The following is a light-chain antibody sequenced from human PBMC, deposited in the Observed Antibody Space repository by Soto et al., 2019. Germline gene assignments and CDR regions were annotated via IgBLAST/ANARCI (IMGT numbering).Light chain of an antibody. CDR2: GAS. CDR3: QQYGSSPPGFT. CDR1: QSVSSTY. J-gene: IGKJ3*01. V-gene: IGKV3-20*01. Sequence: EIVLTQSPGTLSLFPGERATLSYRASQSVSSTYFAWYRQKPGQPPSLLIYGASNRATGVPDRFSGSGSGTDFTLTISRLEPEDFAVYYCQQYGSSPPGFTFGPGTTVDIK.